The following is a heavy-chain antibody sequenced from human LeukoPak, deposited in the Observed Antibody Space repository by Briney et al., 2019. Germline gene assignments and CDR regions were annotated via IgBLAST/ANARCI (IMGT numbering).Heavy chain of an antibody. Sequence: GRSLRLSCAASGFTFSSYGMHWVRQAPGKGLEWVAVISYDGSNKYYADSVKGRFTISRDNSKNTLYLQMNSLRAEDTAVYYCASSLPRYSSSWYLFNYWGQGTLVTVSS. J-gene: IGHJ4*02. V-gene: IGHV3-30*03. CDR1: GFTFSSYG. D-gene: IGHD6-13*01. CDR2: ISYDGSNK. CDR3: ASSLPRYSSSWYLFNY.